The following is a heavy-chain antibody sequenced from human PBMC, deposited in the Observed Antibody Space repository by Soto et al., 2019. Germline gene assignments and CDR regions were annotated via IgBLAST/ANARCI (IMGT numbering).Heavy chain of an antibody. J-gene: IGHJ5*02. D-gene: IGHD5-12*01. CDR3: SKGDNLGPKTGYAFDP. CDR1: GDSVSSNTAF. V-gene: IGHV6-1*01. CDR2: TYFRSKWYN. Sequence: PSQTLSLTCAISGDSVSSNTAFWNWIRQSPSRGLEWLGRTYFRSKWYNDYAVSVKSRIIINPDTSNNQFSLQLNSVTPEDTAVYFCSKGDNLGPKTGYAFDPGGEGIMVTVSS.